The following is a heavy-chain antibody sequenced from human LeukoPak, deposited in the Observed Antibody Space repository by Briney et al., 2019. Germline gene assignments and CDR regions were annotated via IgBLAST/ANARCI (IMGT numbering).Heavy chain of an antibody. CDR3: ARGSTGAMVDY. CDR1: GGSISNHY. Sequence: SETLSLTCTVSGGSISNHYWNWIRQPPGKALEWIGYIYYSGSTNYNPSLKSRGTISINTSKNQFSLKVNSVTAADTAVYYCARGSTGAMVDYWGKETRVTVS. V-gene: IGHV4-59*11. D-gene: IGHD5-18*01. J-gene: IGHJ4*02. CDR2: IYYSGST.